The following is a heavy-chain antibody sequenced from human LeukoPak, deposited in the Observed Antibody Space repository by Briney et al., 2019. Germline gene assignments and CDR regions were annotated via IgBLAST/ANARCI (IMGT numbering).Heavy chain of an antibody. J-gene: IGHJ6*02. Sequence: GSLRLSCAASGFTFSSYAMNWVRQAPGKGLEWVSVISGSGGSTDYADSVKGRFTISRDNSKSTLYLQMNSLRAEDTAIYYCAKSFTGYYGMDVWGQGTTVTVSS. CDR3: AKSFTGYYGMDV. CDR2: ISGSGGST. V-gene: IGHV3-23*01. CDR1: GFTFSSYA.